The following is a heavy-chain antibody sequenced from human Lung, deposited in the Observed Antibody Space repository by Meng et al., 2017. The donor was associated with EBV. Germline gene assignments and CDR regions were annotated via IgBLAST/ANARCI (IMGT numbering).Heavy chain of an antibody. V-gene: IGHV7-4-1*02. CDR1: GYTFSTYT. D-gene: IGHD5-24*01. Sequence: QGQVVQSGSELKKPGASVKVSGKVSGYTFSTYTINWVRQDHGRGLEWMGWISTNTGTPTYTQGFTGRFVFSLDTSVSTAYLQISSLKAEDTAVYYCARDSPLDGYSLLDYWGQGTLVTVSS. J-gene: IGHJ4*02. CDR3: ARDSPLDGYSLLDY. CDR2: ISTNTGTP.